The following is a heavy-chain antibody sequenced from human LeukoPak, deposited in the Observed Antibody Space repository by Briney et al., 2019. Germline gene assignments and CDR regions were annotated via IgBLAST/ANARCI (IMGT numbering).Heavy chain of an antibody. D-gene: IGHD6-6*01. Sequence: SETLSLTCAVYGGSFSGYYWSWIRQSPGKGLEWIGEINHSGSTNYNPSLKSRVTISVDTSKNQFSLKLSSVTAADTAVYYCARAKYSAGWFDPWGQGTLVTVSS. CDR3: ARAKYSAGWFDP. V-gene: IGHV4-34*01. CDR2: INHSGST. J-gene: IGHJ5*02. CDR1: GGSFSGYY.